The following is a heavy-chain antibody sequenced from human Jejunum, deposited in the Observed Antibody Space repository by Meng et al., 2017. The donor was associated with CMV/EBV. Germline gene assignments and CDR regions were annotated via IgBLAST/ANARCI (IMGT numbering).Heavy chain of an antibody. D-gene: IGHD3-3*01. CDR3: ARPSKGYDFWSGHPDY. CDR2: IWYDGINK. Sequence: SGFTFSSYGMHWVRQAPGKGLEWVAVIWYDGINKNYADSVKGRFTISRDNSKYTLYLQMNSLRAEDTAVYYCARPSKGYDFWSGHPDYWGQGTLVTVSS. V-gene: IGHV3-33*01. J-gene: IGHJ4*02. CDR1: GFTFSSYG.